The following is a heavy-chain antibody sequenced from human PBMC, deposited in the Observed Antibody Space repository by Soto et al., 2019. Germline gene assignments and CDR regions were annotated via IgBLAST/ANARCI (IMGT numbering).Heavy chain of an antibody. V-gene: IGHV3-21*01. CDR3: TRDVSRDSRARGLFER. J-gene: IGHJ5*02. Sequence: VGSLRLSCASSVFTFRSFTMNWVRHSPGKGLEWVSTISSNSAYIYYTDALRGRFTISRDNAKNSLHLQMNSLRAEDTAVYYCTRDVSRDSRARGLFERLGPGTLGIVSS. D-gene: IGHD6-13*01. CDR1: VFTFRSFT. CDR2: ISSNSAYI.